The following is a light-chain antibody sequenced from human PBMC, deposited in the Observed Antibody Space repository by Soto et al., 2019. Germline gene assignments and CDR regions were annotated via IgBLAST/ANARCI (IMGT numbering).Light chain of an antibody. CDR1: SGSVSTTYY. CDR3: VLYMGGGIWV. CDR2: NTN. Sequence: QIVVTQEPSFSVSPGGTVTLTCGLTSGSVSTTYYPSWYQQTPGQAPRTLIYNTNVRSSGVPGRFAGSILGNKAALTIAGAQADDESDYYCVLYMGGGIWVFGGGTKLTVL. V-gene: IGLV8-61*01. J-gene: IGLJ3*02.